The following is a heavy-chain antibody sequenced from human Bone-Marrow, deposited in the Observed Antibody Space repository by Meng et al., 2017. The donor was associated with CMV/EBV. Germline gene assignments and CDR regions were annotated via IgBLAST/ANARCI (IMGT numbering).Heavy chain of an antibody. J-gene: IGHJ4*02. Sequence: TLSLTCTVSGGSISSGDHYWSWIRQPPGKGLEWIGYIYYSGSTYYNPSLKSRLTISVDTSKNQFSLQLRSVTAADTAVYYCARDLLPDIWGQGTLVTVSS. CDR3: ARDLLPDI. D-gene: IGHD2-15*01. V-gene: IGHV4-30-4*08. CDR1: GGSISSGDHY. CDR2: IYYSGST.